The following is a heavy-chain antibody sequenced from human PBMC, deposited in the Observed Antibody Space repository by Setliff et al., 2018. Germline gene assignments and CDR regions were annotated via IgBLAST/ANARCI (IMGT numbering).Heavy chain of an antibody. Sequence: GGSLRLSCAASGVTVSAYDMSWVRQAPGQGLEWVSSIIGSGISTYYADSVQGRFTISRDNHKNTLYLQMNSLRVEDTAIYYCAKSPHDFWSGRVFFDYWGQGILVTVSS. D-gene: IGHD3-3*01. V-gene: IGHV3-23*01. CDR3: AKSPHDFWSGRVFFDY. CDR1: GVTVSAYD. CDR2: IIGSGIST. J-gene: IGHJ4*01.